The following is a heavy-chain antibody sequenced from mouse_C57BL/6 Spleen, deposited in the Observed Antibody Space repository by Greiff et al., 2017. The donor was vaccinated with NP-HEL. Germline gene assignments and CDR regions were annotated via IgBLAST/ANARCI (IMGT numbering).Heavy chain of an antibody. Sequence: QVQLQQPGAELVRPGSSVKLSCKASGSTFPNSCMHWVKQRPIQGLEWIGNIDPSDGETHYNPKFQGQATLTVDKSSSTAYMQLSSLTSEDAAVYYCARGGLRWGFAYWGQGTLVTVSA. J-gene: IGHJ3*01. V-gene: IGHV1-52*01. D-gene: IGHD1-1*01. CDR2: IDPSDGET. CDR1: GSTFPNSC. CDR3: ARGGLRWGFAY.